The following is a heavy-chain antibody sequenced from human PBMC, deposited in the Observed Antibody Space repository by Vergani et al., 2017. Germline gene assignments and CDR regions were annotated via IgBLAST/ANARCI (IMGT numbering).Heavy chain of an antibody. D-gene: IGHD6-6*01. CDR2: MSPNSGNT. J-gene: IGHJ4*02. V-gene: IGHV1-8*01. CDR1: GYTFIHYD. Sequence: QVQLVQSGAEVRKPGASVKVSCKASGYTFIHYDISWVRQASGEGLEWMGWMSPNSGNTGYAQKFQGRITMTRDTSISTAFMELSSLTSDDTAVYYCVGGSSSNFDFWGQGTLVTVSS. CDR3: VGGSSSNFDF.